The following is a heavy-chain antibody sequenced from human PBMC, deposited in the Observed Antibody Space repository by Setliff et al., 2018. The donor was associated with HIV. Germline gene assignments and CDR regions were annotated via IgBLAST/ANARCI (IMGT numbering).Heavy chain of an antibody. D-gene: IGHD4-17*01. CDR3: TTDAGGENAFDI. V-gene: IGHV3-15*01. CDR1: GFTFSNAW. CDR2: IKSKTDGGTT. Sequence: GGSLRLSCAASGFTFSNAWLSWVRQAPGKGLEWVGRIKSKTDGGTTDYAAPVKGRFTISRDDSKNTLYLQMNSLKTEDTAVYYCTTDAGGENAFDIWGQGTMVTVSS. J-gene: IGHJ3*02.